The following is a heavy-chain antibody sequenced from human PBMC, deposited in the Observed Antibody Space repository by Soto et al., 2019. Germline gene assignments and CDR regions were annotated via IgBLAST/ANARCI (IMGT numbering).Heavy chain of an antibody. CDR3: ARDTMFPDYYDSRGPLWYGMDV. J-gene: IGHJ6*02. CDR1: GFTFSSYE. V-gene: IGHV3-48*03. D-gene: IGHD3-22*01. Sequence: PGGSLRLSCAAYGFTFSSYEMNWVRQAPGKGLEWVSYISSSGSTIYYADSVKGRFTISRDNAKNSLYLQMNSLRAEDTAVYYCARDTMFPDYYDSRGPLWYGMDVWGQGTTVTVYS. CDR2: ISSSGSTI.